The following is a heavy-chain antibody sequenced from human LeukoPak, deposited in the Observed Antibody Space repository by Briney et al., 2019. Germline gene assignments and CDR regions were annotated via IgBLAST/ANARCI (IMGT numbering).Heavy chain of an antibody. Sequence: ASVKVSCKASGGTFSSYAISWVRQAPGQGLEWMGWMNPNSGNTGYAQKFQGRVTMTRNTSISTAYMELSSLRSEDTAVYYCARGLLLWFGELGNPYNWFDPWGQGTLVTVSS. V-gene: IGHV1-8*02. CDR1: GGTFSSYA. CDR3: ARGLLLWFGELGNPYNWFDP. D-gene: IGHD3-10*01. CDR2: MNPNSGNT. J-gene: IGHJ5*02.